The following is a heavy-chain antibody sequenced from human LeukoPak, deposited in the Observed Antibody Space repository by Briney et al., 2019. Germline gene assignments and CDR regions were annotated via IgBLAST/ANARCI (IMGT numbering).Heavy chain of an antibody. Sequence: GGSLRLSCAASGFTFSSYEMNWVRQAPGKGLEWVSYISSSGSTIYYADSVKGRFTISRDNAKNSLYLQMNSLRAEDTAVYYCANQGDRIAAVKWGQGTLVTVSS. CDR3: ANQGDRIAAVK. V-gene: IGHV3-48*03. CDR1: GFTFSSYE. J-gene: IGHJ4*02. CDR2: ISSSGSTI. D-gene: IGHD6-13*01.